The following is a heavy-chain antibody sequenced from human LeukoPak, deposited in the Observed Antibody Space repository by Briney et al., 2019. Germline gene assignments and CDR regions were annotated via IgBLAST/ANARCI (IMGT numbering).Heavy chain of an antibody. V-gene: IGHV3-9*01. D-gene: IGHD2-2*01. CDR2: ISWNRGSI. J-gene: IGHJ5*02. CDR1: GFTFDDYA. Sequence: PGGSLRLSCAASGFTFDDYAMHWVRQAPGKGLEWVSGISWNRGSIGYADSVKGRFTIPRDNAKNSLYLQMNSLRAEDTALYYCAKGGEYCSSTSCYPGDNWFDPWGQGTLVTVSS. CDR3: AKGGEYCSSTSCYPGDNWFDP.